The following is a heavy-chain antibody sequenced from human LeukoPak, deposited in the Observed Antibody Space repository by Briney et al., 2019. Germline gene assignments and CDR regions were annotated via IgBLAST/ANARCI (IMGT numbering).Heavy chain of an antibody. CDR1: GFTFSDFP. J-gene: IGHJ4*02. CDR2: IYSGGST. Sequence: GGSLRLSCGAFGFTFSDFPMTWVRQAPGKGLEWVSVIYSGGSTYYADSVKGRFTISRDNSKNTLYLQMNSLRAEDTAVYYCARGTDYWGQGTLVTVSS. V-gene: IGHV3-53*01. CDR3: ARGTDY.